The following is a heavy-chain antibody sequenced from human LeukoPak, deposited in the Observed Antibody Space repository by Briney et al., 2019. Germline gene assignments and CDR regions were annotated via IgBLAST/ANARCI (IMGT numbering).Heavy chain of an antibody. Sequence: SETLSLTCTVSGGSISSYYWSCIRQPPGKGLEWIGYIYYSGSTNYNPSLKSRVTISVDTSKNQFSLKLSSVTAADTAVYYCARAAGNRYFDLYYGMDVWGQGTTVTVSS. J-gene: IGHJ6*02. V-gene: IGHV4-59*01. D-gene: IGHD3-9*01. CDR2: IYYSGST. CDR1: GGSISSYY. CDR3: ARAAGNRYFDLYYGMDV.